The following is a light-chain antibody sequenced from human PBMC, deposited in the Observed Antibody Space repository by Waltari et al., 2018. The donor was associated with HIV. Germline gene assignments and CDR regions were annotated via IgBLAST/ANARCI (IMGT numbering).Light chain of an antibody. CDR2: DVS. J-gene: IGKJ3*01. CDR3: QQRSNWPPEFT. V-gene: IGKV3-11*01. Sequence: PATLSLSPGERATLSCRASQSVSNYLAWYQQKPGQAPRLLIYDVSYRATGIPARFSGSGSGTDFTLTISSLEPEDFAVYYCQQRSNWPPEFTFGPGTKVDIK. CDR1: QSVSNY.